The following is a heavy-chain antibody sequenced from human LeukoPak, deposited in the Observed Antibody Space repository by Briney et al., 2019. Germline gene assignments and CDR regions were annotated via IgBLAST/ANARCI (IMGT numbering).Heavy chain of an antibody. D-gene: IGHD3-10*01. V-gene: IGHV1-46*01. J-gene: IGHJ4*02. CDR1: GYTFTNYY. CDR2: INPSGGST. Sequence: ASVKVSCKASGYTFTNYYMHCVRQAPGQGLEWMGIINPSGGSTTYAQMFQGRVTMTRDTSTSTVYMELSSLRSEDTAVYYCARYVHGFNFDYWGQGTLVTVSS. CDR3: ARYVHGFNFDY.